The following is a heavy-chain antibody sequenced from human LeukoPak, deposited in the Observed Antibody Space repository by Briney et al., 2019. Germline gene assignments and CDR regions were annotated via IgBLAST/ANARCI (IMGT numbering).Heavy chain of an antibody. D-gene: IGHD3-22*01. J-gene: IGHJ4*02. CDR2: IRSKAYGGTT. Sequence: GGSLRLSCTASGLTFGEYAMSWVRQAPGKGLEWVGVIRSKAYGGTTEYAASVKGRFTISRDDSKSIAYLQMNSLKSEDTAVYHCLYYYDSSGYYLPDHWGQGILVTVSS. V-gene: IGHV3-49*04. CDR3: LYYYDSSGYYLPDH. CDR1: GLTFGEYA.